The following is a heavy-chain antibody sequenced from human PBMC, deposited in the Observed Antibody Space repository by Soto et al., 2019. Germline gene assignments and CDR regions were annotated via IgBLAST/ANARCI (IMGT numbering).Heavy chain of an antibody. CDR1: GGSFSGYY. CDR2: INNSGST. CDR3: AYGSGWYGDY. D-gene: IGHD6-19*01. J-gene: IGHJ4*02. Sequence: PSETLSLTCAVYGGSFSGYYWSWIRQPPGKGLEWIGEINNSGSTNYNPSLKSRVTISVDTSKNQFSLKLSSVTAADTAVYYCAYGSGWYGDYWGQGTLVTVSS. V-gene: IGHV4-34*01.